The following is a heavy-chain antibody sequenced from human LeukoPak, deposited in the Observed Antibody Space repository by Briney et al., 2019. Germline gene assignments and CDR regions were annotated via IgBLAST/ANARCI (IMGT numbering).Heavy chain of an antibody. CDR1: GFTFSSYS. Sequence: KPGGSLRLSCAASGFTFSSYSMNWVRQAPGKGLEWVSSISSSSSSKIYYADSVKGRFTISRDNAKNSLYLQMNSLRAEDTAVYYCAASSLRGYSYGYFDCWGQGTLLTVSS. J-gene: IGHJ4*02. D-gene: IGHD5-18*01. CDR3: AASSLRGYSYGYFDC. CDR2: ISSSSSSKI. V-gene: IGHV3-21*01.